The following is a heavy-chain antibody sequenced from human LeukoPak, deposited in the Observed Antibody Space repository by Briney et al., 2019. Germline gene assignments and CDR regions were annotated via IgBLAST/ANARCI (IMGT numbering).Heavy chain of an antibody. CDR1: GGSISSGSYY. J-gene: IGHJ4*02. D-gene: IGHD3-22*01. Sequence: PSETLSLTCTVSGGSISSGSYYWSWIRQPAGKGLEWIGRIYTSGSTNYNPSLKSRVTISVDKSKNQFSLKLSSVTAADTAVYYCARSDWDSSGYVFDYWGQGTLVTVSS. CDR3: ARSDWDSSGYVFDY. V-gene: IGHV4-61*02. CDR2: IYTSGST.